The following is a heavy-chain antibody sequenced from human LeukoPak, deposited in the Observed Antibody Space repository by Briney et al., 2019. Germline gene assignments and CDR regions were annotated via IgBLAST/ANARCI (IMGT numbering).Heavy chain of an antibody. CDR3: ARLSSTWRVFDY. D-gene: IGHD6-13*01. V-gene: IGHV4-4*07. CDR1: GGSISSYY. CDR2: IYTSGST. Sequence: SETLSLTCTVSGGSISSYYWSWIRQPAGKGLEWIGRIYTSGSTNYNPSLKSRVILSVDTSKSQFSLKLISVTAADTAVYFCARLSSTWRVFDYWGQGILVPVSS. J-gene: IGHJ4*02.